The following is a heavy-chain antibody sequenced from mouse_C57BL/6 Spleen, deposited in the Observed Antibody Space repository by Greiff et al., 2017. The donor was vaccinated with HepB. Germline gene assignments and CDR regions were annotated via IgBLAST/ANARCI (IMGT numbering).Heavy chain of an antibody. J-gene: IGHJ2*01. CDR2: IHPNSGST. V-gene: IGHV1-64*01. D-gene: IGHD3-2*02. CDR3: ATGQLRLPYYFDY. Sequence: VQLQQPGAELVKPGASVKLSCKASGYTFTSYWMHWVKQRPGQGLEWIGMIHPNSGSTNYNEKFKSKATLTVDKSSSTAYMQLSSLTSEDSAVYYCATGQLRLPYYFDYWGQGTTLTVSS. CDR1: GYTFTSYW.